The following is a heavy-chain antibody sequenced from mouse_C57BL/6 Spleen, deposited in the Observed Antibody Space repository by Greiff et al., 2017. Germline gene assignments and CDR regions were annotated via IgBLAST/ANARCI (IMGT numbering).Heavy chain of an antibody. V-gene: IGHV14-4*01. CDR3: TPYDGYFDY. Sequence: EVQLVESGAELVRPGASVKLSCTASGFNIKDDYMHWVKQRPEQGLEWIGWIDPENGDTEYASKFQGKATITADTSSNTAYLQLSSLTSEDTAVYYCTPYDGYFDYWGQGTTLTVSS. CDR2: IDPENGDT. CDR1: GFNIKDDY. D-gene: IGHD2-3*01. J-gene: IGHJ2*01.